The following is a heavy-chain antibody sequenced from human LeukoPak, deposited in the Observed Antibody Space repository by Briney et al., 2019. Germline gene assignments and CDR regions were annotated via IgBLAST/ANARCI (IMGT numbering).Heavy chain of an antibody. Sequence: SSETLSLTCTVSGGSVSSDNSYWNWIRQPAGEGLEWIGRIYADGSSTYNPSLKSRVTISVDSSKNQFSLRLSSMTAADTAVYYCARGYYYHRWGQGTLVTASS. V-gene: IGHV4-61*02. CDR1: GGSVSSDNSY. CDR2: IYADGSS. J-gene: IGHJ4*02. D-gene: IGHD3-22*01. CDR3: ARGYYYHR.